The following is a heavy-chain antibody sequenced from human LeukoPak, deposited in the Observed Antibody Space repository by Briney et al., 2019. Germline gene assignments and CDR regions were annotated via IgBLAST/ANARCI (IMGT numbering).Heavy chain of an antibody. Sequence: PSETLSLTCAVYGGSFSGYYWSWIRQPPGKGLEWLGEINRSGSTNYNPSLKSRVTISVDTSKNQFSLKLSSVTAADTSVYYCARDFIAAAGPADYWGQGTLVTVSS. D-gene: IGHD6-13*01. CDR2: INRSGST. CDR3: ARDFIAAAGPADY. V-gene: IGHV4-34*01. J-gene: IGHJ4*02. CDR1: GGSFSGYY.